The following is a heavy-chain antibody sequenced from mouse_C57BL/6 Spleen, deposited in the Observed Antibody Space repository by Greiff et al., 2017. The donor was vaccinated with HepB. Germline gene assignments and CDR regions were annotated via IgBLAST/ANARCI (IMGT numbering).Heavy chain of an antibody. CDR3: ARRELGRGAMDY. CDR1: GFTFSDYG. V-gene: IGHV5-17*01. Sequence: EVKLQESGGGLVKPGGSLKLSCAASGFTFSDYGMHWVRQAPEKGLEWVAYISSGSSTIYYADTVKGRFTISRDNAKNTLFLQMTSLRSEDTAMYYCARRELGRGAMDYWGQGTSVTVSS. J-gene: IGHJ4*01. CDR2: ISSGSSTI. D-gene: IGHD4-1*01.